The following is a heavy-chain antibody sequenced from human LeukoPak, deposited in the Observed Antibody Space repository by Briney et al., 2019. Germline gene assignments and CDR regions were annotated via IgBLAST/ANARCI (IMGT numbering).Heavy chain of an antibody. CDR2: ISSSSSYI. CDR1: GFTFSSYA. CDR3: ARVRDQLESDY. D-gene: IGHD1-1*01. Sequence: GGSLRLSCAASGFTFSSYAMSWVRQAPGKGLEWVSSISSSSSYIYYADSVKGRFTISRDNAKNSLYLQMNSLRAEDTAVYYCARVRDQLESDYWGQGTLVTVSS. V-gene: IGHV3-21*01. J-gene: IGHJ4*02.